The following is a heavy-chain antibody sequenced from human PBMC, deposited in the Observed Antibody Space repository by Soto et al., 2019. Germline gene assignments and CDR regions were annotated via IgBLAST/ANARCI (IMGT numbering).Heavy chain of an antibody. CDR1: GFTFDDYA. Sequence: EVQLVDSGGGLVQPGRSLRLSCAASGFTFDDYAMHWVRQAPGKGLEWVSGISWNSGSVGYADSVKGRFTISRDNANNSLSLQMDSRGAEDTALYDCAKDISGSGRSLGGGMDVWGQGTTVTVSS. J-gene: IGHJ6*02. CDR3: AKDISGSGRSLGGGMDV. V-gene: IGHV3-9*01. CDR2: ISWNSGSV. D-gene: IGHD3-10*01.